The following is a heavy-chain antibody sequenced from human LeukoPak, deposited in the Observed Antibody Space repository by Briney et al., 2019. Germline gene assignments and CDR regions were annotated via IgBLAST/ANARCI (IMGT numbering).Heavy chain of an antibody. Sequence: PSETLSLTCTVSGGSISSYYWSWIRQPPGKGLEWIGYIYYSGSTNYNPSLKSRVTISVDTSKNQFSLKLSSVTAADTAVYYCARVDCSSTSCYALDYWGQGTLVTVSS. CDR2: IYYSGST. D-gene: IGHD2-2*01. V-gene: IGHV4-59*01. CDR3: ARVDCSSTSCYALDY. J-gene: IGHJ4*02. CDR1: GGSISSYY.